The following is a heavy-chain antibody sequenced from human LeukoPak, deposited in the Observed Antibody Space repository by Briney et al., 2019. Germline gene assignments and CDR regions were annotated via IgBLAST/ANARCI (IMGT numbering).Heavy chain of an antibody. CDR3: ARDAYCNSDYCYSLDAFDI. CDR1: GFTFSNFG. J-gene: IGHJ3*02. CDR2: LRYIASND. Sequence: PGGSLRLSCAASGFTFSNFGMHGAGQAQAKALEWLASLRYIASNDYYADSVKGRFTISRDDSKNTLYLQMNSLRAEDTAVYYCARDAYCNSDYCYSLDAFDIWGQGTMVTVSS. D-gene: IGHD2/OR15-2a*01. V-gene: IGHV3-30*02.